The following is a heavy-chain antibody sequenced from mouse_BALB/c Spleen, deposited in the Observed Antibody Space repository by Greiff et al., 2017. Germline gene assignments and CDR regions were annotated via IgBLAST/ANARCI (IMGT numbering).Heavy chain of an antibody. Sequence: QVQLQQSGAELVRPGVSVKISCKGSGYTFTDYAMHWVKQSHAKSLEWIGVISTYYGDASYNQKFKGKATMTVDKSSSTAYMELARLTSEVSAIYYCASPIYYDYDGRFAYWGQGTLVTVSA. D-gene: IGHD2-4*01. V-gene: IGHV1S137*01. CDR1: GYTFTDYA. CDR2: ISTYYGDA. J-gene: IGHJ3*01. CDR3: ASPIYYDYDGRFAY.